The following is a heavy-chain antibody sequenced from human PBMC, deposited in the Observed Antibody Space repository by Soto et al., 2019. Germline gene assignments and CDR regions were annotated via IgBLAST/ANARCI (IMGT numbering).Heavy chain of an antibody. CDR3: AKVSGWYRDYFDY. D-gene: IGHD6-19*01. J-gene: IGHJ4*02. Sequence: GSLRLSCAASGFTLSSYAMSWVRQAPGKGLEWVSAISGSGGSTYYADSVKGRFTISRDNSKNTLYLQMNSLRAEDTAVYYCAKVSGWYRDYFDYWGQGTLVTVSS. V-gene: IGHV3-23*01. CDR2: ISGSGGST. CDR1: GFTLSSYA.